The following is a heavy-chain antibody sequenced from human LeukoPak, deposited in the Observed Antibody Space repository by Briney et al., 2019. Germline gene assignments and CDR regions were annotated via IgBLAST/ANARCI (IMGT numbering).Heavy chain of an antibody. Sequence: PGGSLRLSCAASGFTFSSYAMHWVRQAPGKGLEYVSAISSNGGSTYYANSVKGRFTISRDNSKNTLYLQMGSLRAEDMAVYYCARGSFSPDYDFWSGYYLPAEYFQHWGQGTLVTVSS. V-gene: IGHV3-64*01. J-gene: IGHJ1*01. CDR3: ARGSFSPDYDFWSGYYLPAEYFQH. D-gene: IGHD3-3*01. CDR1: GFTFSSYA. CDR2: ISSNGGST.